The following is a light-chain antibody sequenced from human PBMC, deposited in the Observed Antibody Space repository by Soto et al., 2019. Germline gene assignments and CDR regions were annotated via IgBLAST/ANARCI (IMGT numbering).Light chain of an antibody. CDR2: KAS. CDR3: QQYNSYWT. V-gene: IGKV1-5*03. J-gene: IGKJ1*01. Sequence: DIQMTQSPSTLSASVGDRVTITCRASQSISSWLAWYQQKPGKAPKLLIYKASSLESGVPSRFSGSGSGKEFPLTSSSLQPDDFATYYCQQYNSYWTFGQGTKVEIK. CDR1: QSISSW.